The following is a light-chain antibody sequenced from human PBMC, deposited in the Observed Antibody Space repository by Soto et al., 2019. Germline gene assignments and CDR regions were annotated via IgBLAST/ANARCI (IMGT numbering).Light chain of an antibody. V-gene: IGKV1-8*01. CDR3: QQYYSYPWT. CDR2: AAS. CDR1: QGISSY. Sequence: AIRMTQSPSSFSASTGDRVTITCRASQGISSYLAWYQQKPGKAPKLLIYAASTLQSGVPSRFSGIGSGTDFTLTISCLQSEVLVTYYCQQYYSYPWTFGQGTKVEIK. J-gene: IGKJ1*01.